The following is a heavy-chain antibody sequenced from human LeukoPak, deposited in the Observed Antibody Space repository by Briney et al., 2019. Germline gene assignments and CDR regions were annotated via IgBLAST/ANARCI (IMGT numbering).Heavy chain of an antibody. J-gene: IGHJ4*02. V-gene: IGHV1-2*02. CDR1: GYTFTGYY. D-gene: IGHD6-19*01. CDR2: INPNSGGT. Sequence: ASVKVSCKASGYTFTGYYMHWVRQAPGQGLEWMGWINPNSGGTNYAQKFQGRVTMTRDTSISTAYMELSRLRSDDTAVYYCAREEGSSGWSFGFWGQGTLVTFSS. CDR3: AREEGSSGWSFGF.